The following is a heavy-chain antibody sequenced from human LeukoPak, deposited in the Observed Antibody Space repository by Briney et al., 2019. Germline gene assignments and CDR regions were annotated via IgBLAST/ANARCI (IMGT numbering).Heavy chain of an antibody. J-gene: IGHJ3*02. CDR2: ISSSSSYI. V-gene: IGHV3-21*01. CDR1: GFSFSSSG. D-gene: IGHD1-26*01. Sequence: GGSLRLSCAASGFSFSSSGVHWVRQAPGKGLEWVSSISSSSSYIYYADSVKGRFTISRDNAKNSLYLQMNSLRAEDTAVYYCARDIRREPESAFDIWGQGTMVTVSS. CDR3: ARDIRREPESAFDI.